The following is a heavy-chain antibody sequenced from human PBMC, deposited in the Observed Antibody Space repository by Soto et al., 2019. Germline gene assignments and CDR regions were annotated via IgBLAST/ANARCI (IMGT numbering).Heavy chain of an antibody. J-gene: IGHJ3*02. Sequence: GGSLRLSCAASGFTFSKNVMPWARQAPGKGLEWVAATSFDGSNKYYADSVKGRFTISRDNSKNTLYLQMNSLRTEDTAVFYCAKENLGAFDIWGRGTMVTVSS. CDR3: AKENLGAFDI. CDR1: GFTFSKNV. CDR2: TSFDGSNK. D-gene: IGHD3-10*01. V-gene: IGHV3-30*18.